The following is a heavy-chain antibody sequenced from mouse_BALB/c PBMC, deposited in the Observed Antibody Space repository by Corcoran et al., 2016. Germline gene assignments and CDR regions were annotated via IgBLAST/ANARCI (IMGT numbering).Heavy chain of an antibody. CDR1: WYTFTNYG. CDR3: ARAPLHYYAMDY. D-gene: IGHD6-1*01. V-gene: IGHV9-3-1*01. Sequence: QIQLVQSGPELKKPGETVKISCKASWYTFTNYGMNWVKQAPGKGLKWMGWINTYTGEPTYADDFKGRFAFSLETSASTAYLQINNLKNEDTATYFCARAPLHYYAMDYWGQGTSVTVS. J-gene: IGHJ4*01. CDR2: INTYTGEP.